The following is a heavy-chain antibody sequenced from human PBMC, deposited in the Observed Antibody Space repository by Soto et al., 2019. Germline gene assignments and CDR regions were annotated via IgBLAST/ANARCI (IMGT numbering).Heavy chain of an antibody. D-gene: IGHD3-22*01. CDR2: INSDGSST. V-gene: IGHV3-74*01. Sequence: GGSLRLSCAASGFAFSSYWMHWVRQAPGKGLVWVSRINSDGSSTRYAGSVKGRFTISRDNAKNTLYLQMNSLRTEDTAVYYCAKSPGMYYYDSSGYYHYDYWGQGTLVTVS. J-gene: IGHJ4*02. CDR1: GFAFSSYW. CDR3: AKSPGMYYYDSSGYYHYDY.